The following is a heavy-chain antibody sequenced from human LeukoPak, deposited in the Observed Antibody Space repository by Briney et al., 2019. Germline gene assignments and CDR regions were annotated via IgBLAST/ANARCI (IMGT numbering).Heavy chain of an antibody. CDR1: GGSFSGYY. Sequence: KPSETLSLTCAVYGGSFSGYYWSWIRQPPGKGLEWIGEINHSGNTNYNPSLKSRVTISLVTSKNQFSLNLNSVTAADTAVYYCARGGRVGDYAPFDYWGQGTLVTVSS. J-gene: IGHJ4*02. V-gene: IGHV4-34*01. D-gene: IGHD3-16*01. CDR2: INHSGNT. CDR3: ARGGRVGDYAPFDY.